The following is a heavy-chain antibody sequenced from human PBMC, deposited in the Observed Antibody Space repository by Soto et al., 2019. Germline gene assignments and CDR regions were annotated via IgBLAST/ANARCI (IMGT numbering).Heavy chain of an antibody. CDR2: ISAYNGNT. CDR3: ARDLRWPASGHAFDI. D-gene: IGHD2-15*01. J-gene: IGHJ3*02. CDR1: GYTFTSYG. V-gene: IGHV1-18*01. Sequence: GASVKVSCKASGYTFTSYGISWGRQAPGQGLEWMGWISAYNGNTNYAQKLQGRVTMTTDTSTSTAYMELRSLRSDDTAVYYCARDLRWPASGHAFDIWGQGTMVTVSS.